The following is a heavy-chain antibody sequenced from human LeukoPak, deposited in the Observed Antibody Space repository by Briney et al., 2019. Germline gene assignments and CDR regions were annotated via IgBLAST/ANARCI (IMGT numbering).Heavy chain of an antibody. CDR1: GFTFSSYG. J-gene: IGHJ6*03. Sequence: PGGSLRLSCAASGFTFSSYGMSWVRQPPGKGLEWIGTIYYSGSTYYNPSLKSRVTISVDTSKNQFSLKLSSVTAADTAVYYCARESAHYYYYYMDVWGKGTTVTVSS. CDR2: IYYSGST. CDR3: ARESAHYYYYYMDV. V-gene: IGHV4-39*07.